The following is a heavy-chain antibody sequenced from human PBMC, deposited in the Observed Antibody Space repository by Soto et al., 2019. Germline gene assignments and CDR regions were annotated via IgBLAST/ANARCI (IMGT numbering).Heavy chain of an antibody. D-gene: IGHD3-10*01. Sequence: GGSLRLSCAASGFTFSSYSMNWVRQAPGKGLEWVSSISSSSSYIYYEDSVKGRFTISRDNAKNSLYLQMNSLRAEDTAVYYCARELDLNYYGSGSYYMAFDIWGQGTMVTVSS. CDR3: ARELDLNYYGSGSYYMAFDI. CDR2: ISSSSSYI. J-gene: IGHJ3*02. CDR1: GFTFSSYS. V-gene: IGHV3-21*01.